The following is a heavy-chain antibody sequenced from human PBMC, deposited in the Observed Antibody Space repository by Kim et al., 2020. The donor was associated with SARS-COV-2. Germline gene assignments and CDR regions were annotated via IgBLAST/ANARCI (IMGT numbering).Heavy chain of an antibody. CDR3: ARDNYYDSSGYYSDYYYYYGMDV. V-gene: IGHV3-21*01. J-gene: IGHJ6*02. D-gene: IGHD3-22*01. Sequence: GGSLRLSCAASGFTFSSYSMNWVRQAPGKGLEWVSSISSSSSYIYYADSVKGQFTISRDNAKNSLYLQMNSLRAEDTAVYYCARDNYYDSSGYYSDYYYYYGMDVWGQGTTVTVSS. CDR2: ISSSSSYI. CDR1: GFTFSSYS.